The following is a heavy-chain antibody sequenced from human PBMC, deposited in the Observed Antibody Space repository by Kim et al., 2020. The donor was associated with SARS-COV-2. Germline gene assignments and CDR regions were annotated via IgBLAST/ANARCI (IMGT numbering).Heavy chain of an antibody. CDR2: ISGDGGST. CDR1: GFTFDDYA. V-gene: IGHV3-43*02. CDR3: AKEGLLRYFDWSPSGWFDP. J-gene: IGHJ5*02. Sequence: GGSLRLSCAASGFTFDDYAMHWVRQAPGKGLEWVSLISGDGGSTYYADSVKGRFTISRDNSKNSLYLQMNSLRTEDTALYYCAKEGLLRYFDWSPSGWFDPWGQGTLVTVSS. D-gene: IGHD3-9*01.